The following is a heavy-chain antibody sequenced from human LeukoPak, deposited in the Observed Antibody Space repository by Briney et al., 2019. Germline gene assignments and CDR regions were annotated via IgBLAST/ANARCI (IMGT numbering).Heavy chain of an antibody. CDR3: ARDRNRITIFGVFISYWFDP. Sequence: GSSVKVSCKASGYTFTGYYMHWVRQAPGQGLEWMGWINPNSGGTNYAQKFQGRVTMTRDTSISTAYMELSRLRSDDTAVYYCARDRNRITIFGVFISYWFDPWGQGTLVTVSS. J-gene: IGHJ5*02. CDR1: GYTFTGYY. CDR2: INPNSGGT. V-gene: IGHV1-2*02. D-gene: IGHD3-3*01.